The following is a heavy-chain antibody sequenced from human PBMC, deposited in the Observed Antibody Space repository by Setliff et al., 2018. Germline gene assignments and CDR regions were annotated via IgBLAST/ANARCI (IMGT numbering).Heavy chain of an antibody. Sequence: SETLSLTCTVSGGSISSYYWSWIRQPPGKGLEWIGYIYYSGSTNYNPSLKSRVTMSVDASRNQFSLKLSSVTAADTAIYYCARDRSYYASGSFTKWFDYWGQGTLVTVSS. J-gene: IGHJ4*02. CDR1: GGSISSYY. D-gene: IGHD3-10*01. CDR3: ARDRSYYASGSFTKWFDY. CDR2: IYYSGST. V-gene: IGHV4-59*01.